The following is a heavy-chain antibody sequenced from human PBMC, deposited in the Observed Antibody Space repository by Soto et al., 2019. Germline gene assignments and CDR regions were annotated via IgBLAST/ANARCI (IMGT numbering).Heavy chain of an antibody. CDR3: ARMGLHLGELSRNWFDP. J-gene: IGHJ5*01. D-gene: IGHD3-16*01. CDR1: GGSINSDEFY. CDR2: IYSTGRT. Sequence: QVQLQESGPGLVKPSQTLSLTCSLSGGSINSDEFYWTWIRQSPGKSLDWIGYIYSTGRTHYNPSLKSRIKISLDTSNNLLSLRLSSVTAADTAVYYCARMGLHLGELSRNWFDPWGRGTLVTVSS. V-gene: IGHV4-30-4*08.